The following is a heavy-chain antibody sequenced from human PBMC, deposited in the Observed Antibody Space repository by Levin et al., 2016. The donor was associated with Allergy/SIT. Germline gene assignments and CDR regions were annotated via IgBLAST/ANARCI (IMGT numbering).Heavy chain of an antibody. V-gene: IGHV3-23*01. CDR3: ARDNIVVVPAVKHYYYGMDV. Sequence: VRQAPGKGLEWVSAISGSGGSTYYADSVKGRFTISRDNSKNSLYLQMNSLRAEDTAVYYCARDNIVVVPAVKHYYYGMDVWGQGTTVTVSS. CDR2: ISGSGGST. J-gene: IGHJ6*02. D-gene: IGHD2-2*01.